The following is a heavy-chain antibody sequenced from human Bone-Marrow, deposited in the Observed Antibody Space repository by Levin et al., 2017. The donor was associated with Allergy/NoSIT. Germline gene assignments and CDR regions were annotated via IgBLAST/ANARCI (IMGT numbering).Heavy chain of an antibody. CDR1: GFTFDDYA. J-gene: IGHJ4*02. CDR2: ISWNSGSI. D-gene: IGHD1-14*01. V-gene: IGHV3-9*01. Sequence: GGSLRLSCAASGFTFDDYAMHWVRQAPGKGLEWVSSISWNSGSIGYADSVKGRFTISRDNTKNSLYLQMNSLRAEDTALYYCAKDSASDSGFNRQVNWGQGTLVTVSS. CDR3: AKDSASDSGFNRQVN.